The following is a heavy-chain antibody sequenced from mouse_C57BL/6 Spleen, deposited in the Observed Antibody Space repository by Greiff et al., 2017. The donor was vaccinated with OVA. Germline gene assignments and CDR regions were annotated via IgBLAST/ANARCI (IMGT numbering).Heavy chain of an antibody. Sequence: QVHVKQSGAELVRPGASVTLSCKASGYTFTDYEMHWVKQTPVHGLEWIGAIDPETGGTAYNQKFKGKAILTADKSSSTAYMELRSLTSEDSAVYYCTRHGDYAMDYWGQGTSVTVSS. CDR1: GYTFTDYE. CDR2: IDPETGGT. CDR3: TRHGDYAMDY. J-gene: IGHJ4*01. V-gene: IGHV1-15*01.